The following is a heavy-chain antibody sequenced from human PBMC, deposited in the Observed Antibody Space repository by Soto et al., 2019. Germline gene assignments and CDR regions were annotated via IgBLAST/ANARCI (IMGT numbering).Heavy chain of an antibody. Sequence: GGSLRLSCAVSGFTFSNYVMTWVRQAPGKGLEWVSLMSGNGGRILYADSVKGRFAISRDQSKNTLYLQMNSLRADDTAIYYCAKKWGVGTTTHFYFDYWGLGTLVTVSS. CDR2: MSGNGGRI. CDR3: AKKWGVGTTTHFYFDY. V-gene: IGHV3-23*01. J-gene: IGHJ4*02. D-gene: IGHD1-26*01. CDR1: GFTFSNYV.